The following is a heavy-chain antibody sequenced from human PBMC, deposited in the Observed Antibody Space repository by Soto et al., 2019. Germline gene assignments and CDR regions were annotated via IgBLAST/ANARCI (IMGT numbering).Heavy chain of an antibody. CDR1: GFTFSSYW. J-gene: IGHJ4*02. V-gene: IGHV3-7*04. CDR3: ARALGGYPFDY. Sequence: EVQLVESGGGLVQPGGSLRLSCAASGFTFSSYWMSWVRQAPGKGLEWVANIKQDGCEKYYVDSVKGRFTISRDNAKNSLYLQMNSLRAEDTAVYYCARALGGYPFDYWGQGTLVTVSS. D-gene: IGHD5-12*01. CDR2: IKQDGCEK.